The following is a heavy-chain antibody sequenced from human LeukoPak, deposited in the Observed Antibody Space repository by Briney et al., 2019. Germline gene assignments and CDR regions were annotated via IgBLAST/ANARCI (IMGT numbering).Heavy chain of an antibody. Sequence: GGSLRLSCSASGFTFITHGMHWVRQAPGKGLEWVAFIWADGSHKYYADSVKGRFTISRDNSKSTLYLQMNSLRVEDTSAYFCARDPPDSGWAFWSWGQGTLVTVSS. V-gene: IGHV3-33*01. CDR2: IWADGSHK. J-gene: IGHJ4*02. D-gene: IGHD6-19*01. CDR1: GFTFITHG. CDR3: ARDPPDSGWAFWS.